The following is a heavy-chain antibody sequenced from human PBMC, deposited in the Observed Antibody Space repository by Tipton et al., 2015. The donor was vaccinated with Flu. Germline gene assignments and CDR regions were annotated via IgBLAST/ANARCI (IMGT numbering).Heavy chain of an antibody. V-gene: IGHV4-59*12. D-gene: IGHD3-16*01. CDR1: GGSISSYY. CDR3: ARDVGEIDLNAFDI. CDR2: IYHSGST. Sequence: TLSLTCTVSGGSISSYYWSWIRQPPGKGLEWIGSIYHSGSTYYNPSLKSRVTISVDTSKNQFSLKLSSVTPEDTAVYYCARDVGEIDLNAFDIWGQGTMVTVSS. J-gene: IGHJ3*02.